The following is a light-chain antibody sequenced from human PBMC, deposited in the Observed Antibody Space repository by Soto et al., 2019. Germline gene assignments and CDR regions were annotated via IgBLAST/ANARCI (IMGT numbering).Light chain of an antibody. CDR1: SSDVGGYNY. Sequence: QSALTQPASVSGSPGQSIAISCSGTSSDVGGYNYVSWYQQHPGKAPKLMIYDVSHRPSGVSDRFSGSKSGNTASLTISGLQAEDEADYYSISYTSSSTYVFGTGTKVTVL. V-gene: IGLV2-14*01. CDR2: DVS. CDR3: ISYTSSSTYV. J-gene: IGLJ1*01.